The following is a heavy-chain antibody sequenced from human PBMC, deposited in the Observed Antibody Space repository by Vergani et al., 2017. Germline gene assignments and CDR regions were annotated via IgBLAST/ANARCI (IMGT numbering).Heavy chain of an antibody. V-gene: IGHV5-10-1*03. D-gene: IGHD2-2*01. CDR1: GYSFTSYW. CDR2: IDPSDSYT. J-gene: IGHJ5*02. Sequence: EVQLVQSGAEVKKPGESLRISCKGSGYSFTSYWISWVRQMPGKGLEWMGRIDPSDSYTNYSPSFQGHVTISADKSISTAYLQWSSLKASDTAMYYCARVREHIVVVPGAGWFDPWGQGTLVTVSS. CDR3: ARVREHIVVVPGAGWFDP.